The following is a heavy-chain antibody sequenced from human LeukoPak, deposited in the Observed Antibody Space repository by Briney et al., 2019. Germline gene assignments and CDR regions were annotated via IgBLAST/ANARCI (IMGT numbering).Heavy chain of an antibody. CDR2: FYYSGST. J-gene: IGHJ5*02. CDR3: ARVVAARAWFDP. CDR1: GGSISSNTFY. Sequence: SETLSLTCTVSGGSISSNTFYWGWIRQPPGKGLEWIGCFYYSGSTYHNPSLKSRVTISGDTSKNQLSLKLSSATAADTAVYYCARVVAARAWFDPWGQGTLVTVSS. V-gene: IGHV4-39*01. D-gene: IGHD2-15*01.